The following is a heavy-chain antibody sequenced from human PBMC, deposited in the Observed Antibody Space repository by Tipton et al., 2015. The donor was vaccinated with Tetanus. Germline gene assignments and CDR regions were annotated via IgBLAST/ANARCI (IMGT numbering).Heavy chain of an antibody. CDR1: GGSFSGHY. D-gene: IGHD3-3*01. V-gene: IGHV4-59*11. CDR2: IDYFGST. CDR3: ARTSGYMYSDC. Sequence: TLSLTCAVYGGSFSGHYWNWIRQSPGKGLEWIGYIDYFGSTKYNPSLKSRVAMSVDTPKNQLSLRLNSVTSADTAVYYCARTSGYMYSDCWGQGTLVTVSS. J-gene: IGHJ4*02.